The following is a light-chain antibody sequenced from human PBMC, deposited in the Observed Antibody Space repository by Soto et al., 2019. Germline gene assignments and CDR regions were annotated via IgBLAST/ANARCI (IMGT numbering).Light chain of an antibody. CDR2: DAS. V-gene: IGKV3-11*01. J-gene: IGKJ1*01. CDR1: QSVSSY. Sequence: IVLTPSPATLSLSPGERATLSCRASQSVSSYLACYQQKPGQAPRLLIYDASNRATGIPARFSGSGSGTDFTLTISSLEPEDFAVYYCQQRSNWLRTFGQGTKV. CDR3: QQRSNWLRT.